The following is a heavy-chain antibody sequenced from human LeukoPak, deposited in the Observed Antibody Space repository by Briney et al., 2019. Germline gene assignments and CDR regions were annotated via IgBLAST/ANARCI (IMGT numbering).Heavy chain of an antibody. CDR2: ISSSSSTI. CDR3: ASNLGPMDNWNDLPLFDY. Sequence: PGGSLRLSCAASGFTFSSYSMNWVRQAPGKGLEWVSYISSSSSTIYYADSVKGRFTISRDNAKNSLYLQMNSLRAEDTAVYYCASNLGPMDNWNDLPLFDYWGQGTLVTVSS. CDR1: GFTFSSYS. D-gene: IGHD1-20*01. J-gene: IGHJ4*02. V-gene: IGHV3-48*04.